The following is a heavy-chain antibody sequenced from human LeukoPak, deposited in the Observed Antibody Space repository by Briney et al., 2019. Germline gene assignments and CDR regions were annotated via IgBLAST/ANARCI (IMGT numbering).Heavy chain of an antibody. V-gene: IGHV3-74*01. CDR2: INKDESST. Sequence: GGSLRLSCAASGFTFSSYWMHWVRQAPGKGLVWVSRINKDESSTSYADSVKGRFTISRDNTKNTLFLQMNRLRAEDTAVYYCARDGAAAGTDYFDYWGQGTLVTVSS. CDR1: GFTFSSYW. D-gene: IGHD6-13*01. CDR3: ARDGAAAGTDYFDY. J-gene: IGHJ4*02.